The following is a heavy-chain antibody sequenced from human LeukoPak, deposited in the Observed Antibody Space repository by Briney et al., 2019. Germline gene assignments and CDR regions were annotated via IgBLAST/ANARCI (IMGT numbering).Heavy chain of an antibody. D-gene: IGHD3-10*01. CDR3: ARGGRLVRYWYFDL. CDR1: GGSFSGYY. Sequence: SETLSLTCAVYGGSFSGYYWGWIRQPPGKGLEWIGEINHSGSTNYNPSLKSRVTISVDTSKNQFSLKLSPVTAADTAVYYCARGGRLVRYWYFDLWGRGTLVTVSS. J-gene: IGHJ2*01. V-gene: IGHV4-34*01. CDR2: INHSGST.